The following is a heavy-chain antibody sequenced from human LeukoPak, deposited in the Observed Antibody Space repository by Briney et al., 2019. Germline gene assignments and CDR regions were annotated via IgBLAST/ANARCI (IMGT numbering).Heavy chain of an antibody. J-gene: IGHJ4*02. V-gene: IGHV4-59*01. CDR1: GGSISSYY. CDR2: MFYSGIT. D-gene: IGHD3-22*01. CDR3: ARTRYDSSGYYPHYFDY. Sequence: PSETLSLNCTVSGGSISSYYWSWIRQPPGKGLEWIGYMFYSGITNYNPSLKSRVTISVDTSKNQFSLKLSSVTAADTAVYYCARTRYDSSGYYPHYFDYWGQGTLVTVSS.